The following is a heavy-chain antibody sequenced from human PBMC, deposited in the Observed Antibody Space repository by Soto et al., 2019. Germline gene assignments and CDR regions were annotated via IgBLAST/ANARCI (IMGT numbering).Heavy chain of an antibody. Sequence: GGSLRLSCAASGFTFSSYAMSWVRQAPGKGLVWVSRINSDGSSTSYADSVKGRFTISRDNAKNTLYLQMNSLRAEDTAVYYCASVTSKKQLVDYWGQGTLVTVSS. CDR2: INSDGSST. CDR3: ASVTSKKQLVDY. D-gene: IGHD6-6*01. CDR1: GFTFSSYA. V-gene: IGHV3-74*01. J-gene: IGHJ4*02.